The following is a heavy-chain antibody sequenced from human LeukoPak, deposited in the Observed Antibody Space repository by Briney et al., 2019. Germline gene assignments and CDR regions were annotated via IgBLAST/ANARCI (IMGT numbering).Heavy chain of an antibody. J-gene: IGHJ5*02. CDR2: IYFSGRT. CDR1: GGSISSSSYY. Sequence: SETLSLTCTVSGGSISSSSYYWGWIRQPPGKGLEWIGNIYFSGRTYHNPSLKSRVTLHVDTSKNQLSLKMASATASDTAVYYCARTPTGTFSFAWFGPWGQGKLVTVSS. CDR3: ARTPTGTFSFAWFGP. V-gene: IGHV4-39*01. D-gene: IGHD1-1*01.